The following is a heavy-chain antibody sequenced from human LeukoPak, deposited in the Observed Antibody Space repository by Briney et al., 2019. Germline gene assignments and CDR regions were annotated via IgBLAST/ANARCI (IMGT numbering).Heavy chain of an antibody. CDR2: IWYDGSNK. CDR1: GFTFSSYG. J-gene: IGHJ4*02. D-gene: IGHD3-22*01. V-gene: IGHV3-33*01. Sequence: GGSLRLSCAASGFTFSSYGMHRVRQAPGKGLEWVAVIWYDGSNKYYADSVKGRFTISRDNSKNTLYLQMNSLRAEDTAVYYCARDRQEVGYYYDSSGLDYWGQGTLVTVSS. CDR3: ARDRQEVGYYYDSSGLDY.